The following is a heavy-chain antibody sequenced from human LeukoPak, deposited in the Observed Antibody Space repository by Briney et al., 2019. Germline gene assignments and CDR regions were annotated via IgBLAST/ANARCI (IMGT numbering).Heavy chain of an antibody. CDR3: ARDPSDPPASDAFDI. D-gene: IGHD1-14*01. J-gene: IGHJ3*02. CDR1: GFTFSSYS. CDR2: ISSSSSTI. V-gene: IGHV3-48*01. Sequence: GGSLRLSCAASGFTFSSYSMNWVRQAPGKGLEWVSYISSSSSTIYYADSVKGRFTISRDNAKNSLYLQMNSLRAEDTAVYYCARDPSDPPASDAFDIWGQGTMVTVSS.